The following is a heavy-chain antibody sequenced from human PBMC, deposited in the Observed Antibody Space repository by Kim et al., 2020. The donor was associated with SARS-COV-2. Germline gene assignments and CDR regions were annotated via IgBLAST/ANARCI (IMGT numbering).Heavy chain of an antibody. CDR3: ARRPAWGKSENTAANTYGMDV. CDR1: GGSISSSSYY. Sequence: SETLSLTCTVSGGSISSSSYYWGWIRQPPGKGLEWIGSIYYSGSTYYNPSLKSRVTISVDTSKNQFSLKLSSVTAADTAVYYCARRPAWGKSENTAANTYGMDVWGQGTTVTVSS. J-gene: IGHJ6*02. CDR2: IYYSGST. V-gene: IGHV4-39*01. D-gene: IGHD5-18*01.